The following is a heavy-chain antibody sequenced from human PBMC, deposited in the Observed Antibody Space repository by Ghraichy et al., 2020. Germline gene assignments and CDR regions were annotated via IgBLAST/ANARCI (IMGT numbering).Heavy chain of an antibody. Sequence: GGSLRLSCAASGFTFSGSAMHWVRQASGKGLEWVGRIRSKANSYATAYAASVKGRFTISRDDSKNTAYLQMNSLKTEDTAVYYCTYVHTPGAARIAARPYYYYYYMDVWGKGTTVTVSS. CDR3: TYVHTPGAARIAARPYYYYYYMDV. D-gene: IGHD6-6*01. J-gene: IGHJ6*03. CDR2: IRSKANSYAT. V-gene: IGHV3-73*01. CDR1: GFTFSGSA.